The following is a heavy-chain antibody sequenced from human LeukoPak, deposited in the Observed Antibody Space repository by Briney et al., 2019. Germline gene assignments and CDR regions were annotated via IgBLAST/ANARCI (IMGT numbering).Heavy chain of an antibody. V-gene: IGHV1-69*04. CDR2: IIPILGIA. J-gene: IGHJ5*02. Sequence: SVKVSCKASGGTFSSYAISWVRQAPGQGLEWMGRIIPILGIANYAQKFQGRVTITADKSTSTAYMELSSLRSEDTAVYYCARDHAAAGTPNWFDPWGQGTLVTASS. CDR3: ARDHAAAGTPNWFDP. CDR1: GGTFSSYA. D-gene: IGHD6-13*01.